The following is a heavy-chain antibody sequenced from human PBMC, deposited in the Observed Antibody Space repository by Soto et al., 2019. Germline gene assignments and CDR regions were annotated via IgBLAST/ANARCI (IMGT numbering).Heavy chain of an antibody. V-gene: IGHV4-4*02. D-gene: IGHD3-3*01. CDR3: ARASPRIEWLSPYYYGMDV. J-gene: IGHJ6*02. CDR1: GGSISSSSW. Sequence: QVQLQESGPGLVKPSGTLSLTCAVSGGSISSSSWWSCVRQPPGKVLEWIGEIYHSGRTNYNPSLKSRVTISVDKSKNQFSLKLSSVTAADTAVYYCARASPRIEWLSPYYYGMDVWGQGTTVTVSS. CDR2: IYHSGRT.